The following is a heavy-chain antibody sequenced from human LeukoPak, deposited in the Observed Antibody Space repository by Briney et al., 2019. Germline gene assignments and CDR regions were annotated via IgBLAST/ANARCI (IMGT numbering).Heavy chain of an antibody. Sequence: ASVKVSCKASGYTFTGYYMHWVRQAPGQGLEWMGWINPNSGGTNYAQKFQGRVTMTRDTSISTAYMELSRLRSDDTAVYYCASYGEYWSSISCAAPSFDIWGQGTMVTVSS. D-gene: IGHD2-2*01. CDR1: GYTFTGYY. CDR3: ASYGEYWSSISCAAPSFDI. J-gene: IGHJ3*02. V-gene: IGHV1-2*02. CDR2: INPNSGGT.